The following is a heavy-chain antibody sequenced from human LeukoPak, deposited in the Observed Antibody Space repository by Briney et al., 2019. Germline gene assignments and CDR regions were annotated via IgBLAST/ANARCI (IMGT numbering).Heavy chain of an antibody. D-gene: IGHD3-22*01. V-gene: IGHV5-51*01. CDR1: GYSFTSYW. CDR3: ASIRVVVITDDAFDI. CDR2: IYPGDSDT. Sequence: PGESLKISCKGSGYSFTSYWIGWVRQMPGKGLEWIGIIYPGDSDTRYSPSFQGQVTISADKTISTAYLQWSSLKASDTAMYYCASIRVVVITDDAFDIWGQGTMVTVSS. J-gene: IGHJ3*02.